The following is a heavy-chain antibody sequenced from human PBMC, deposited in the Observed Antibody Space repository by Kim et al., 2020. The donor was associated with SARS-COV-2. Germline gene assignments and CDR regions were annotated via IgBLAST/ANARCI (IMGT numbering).Heavy chain of an antibody. D-gene: IGHD5-12*01. CDR1: GYTFTSYA. CDR2: INAGNGNT. J-gene: IGHJ5*02. V-gene: IGHV1-3*01. CDR3: ARDGDSGYDSPFDP. Sequence: ASVKVSCKASGYTFTSYAMHWVRQAPGQRLEWMGWINAGNGNTKYSQKFQGRVTITRDTSASTAYMELSSLRSEDTAVYYCARDGDSGYDSPFDPWGQGTLVTVSS.